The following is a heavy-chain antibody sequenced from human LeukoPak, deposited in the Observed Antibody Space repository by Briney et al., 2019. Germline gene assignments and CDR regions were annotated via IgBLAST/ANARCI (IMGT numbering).Heavy chain of an antibody. CDR1: GGSINSYY. CDR2: IYSSGST. D-gene: IGHD3-3*01. J-gene: IGHJ4*02. CDR3: ARARLYYDFWSGLEGDY. Sequence: SETLSLTCSVSGGSINSYYWSWIRQPAGKGLEWIGRIYSSGSTNYNSSLKSRVTMSVDTSKNQFSLRLSPVTAADTAVYYCARARLYYDFWSGLEGDYWGQGTLVTVSS. V-gene: IGHV4-4*07.